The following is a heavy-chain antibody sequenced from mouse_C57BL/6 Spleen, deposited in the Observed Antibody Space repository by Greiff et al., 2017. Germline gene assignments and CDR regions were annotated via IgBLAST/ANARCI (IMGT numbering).Heavy chain of an antibody. CDR2: IWTGGGT. CDR3: ATTTAQATGYYLDY. V-gene: IGHV2-9-1*01. Sequence: VQLKESGPGLVAPSQSLSITCTVSGFSLTSYAISWVRQPPGKGLEWLGVIWTGGGTNYNSALKSRLSISKDTSKSQVFLKMNSLQTDNTARYDCATTTAQATGYYLDYWGQGATLTVSS. CDR1: GFSLTSYA. J-gene: IGHJ2*01. D-gene: IGHD3-2*02.